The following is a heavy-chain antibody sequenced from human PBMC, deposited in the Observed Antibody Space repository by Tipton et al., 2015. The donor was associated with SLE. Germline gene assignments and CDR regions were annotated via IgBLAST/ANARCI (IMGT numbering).Heavy chain of an antibody. D-gene: IGHD6-19*01. Sequence: GSLRLSCAASGFTVSSNYMSWVRQAPGKGLEWASVIYSGGSTYYADSVKGRFTISRDNSKNTLYLQMNSLRAEDTAVYYCARDQDPYLAVAGPGYFQHWGQGTLVTVSS. V-gene: IGHV3-53*05. CDR3: ARDQDPYLAVAGPGYFQH. CDR1: GFTVSSNY. CDR2: IYSGGST. J-gene: IGHJ1*01.